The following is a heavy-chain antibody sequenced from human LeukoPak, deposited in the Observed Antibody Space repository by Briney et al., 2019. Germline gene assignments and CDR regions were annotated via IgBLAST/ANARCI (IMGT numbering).Heavy chain of an antibody. CDR3: AKEGRGGFDI. V-gene: IGHV3-9*01. D-gene: IGHD3-16*01. CDR1: GFTFDDYA. CDR2: ISWNSGSI. J-gene: IGHJ3*02. Sequence: GRSLRLSCAASGFTFDDYAMHWVRQAPGKGLEWVSGISWNSGSIGYADSVKGRFTISRDNAKNSLYLQMNSLSAGDTAVYYCAKEGRGGFDIWGQGTMVTVSS.